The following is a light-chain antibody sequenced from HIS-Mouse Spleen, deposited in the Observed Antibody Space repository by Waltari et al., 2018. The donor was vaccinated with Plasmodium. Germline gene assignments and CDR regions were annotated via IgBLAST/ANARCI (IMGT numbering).Light chain of an antibody. Sequence: QSALTQPASVSGSPGQSITISCTGTSSDVGSYNLVSWYQQQPGKAPKLMIYEGSKRPSGVSYRFSGSKSGNTASLTISGLQAEDEADYYCCSYAGSSTWVFGGGTKLTVL. J-gene: IGLJ3*02. CDR1: SSDVGSYNL. CDR3: CSYAGSSTWV. V-gene: IGLV2-23*01. CDR2: EGS.